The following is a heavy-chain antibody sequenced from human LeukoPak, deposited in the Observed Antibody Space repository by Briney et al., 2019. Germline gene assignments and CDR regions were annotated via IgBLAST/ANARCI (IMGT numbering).Heavy chain of an antibody. CDR2: IIPILGIA. CDR3: ARDGTINLFRGVIDY. Sequence: ASVKVSCKASGGTFSSYAISWVRQAPGQGLEWMGRIIPILGIANYAQKFQGRVTITADKSTSTAYMELSSLRSEDTAVYYCARDGTINLFRGVIDYWGQGTLVTVSS. D-gene: IGHD3-10*01. CDR1: GGTFSSYA. J-gene: IGHJ4*02. V-gene: IGHV1-69*04.